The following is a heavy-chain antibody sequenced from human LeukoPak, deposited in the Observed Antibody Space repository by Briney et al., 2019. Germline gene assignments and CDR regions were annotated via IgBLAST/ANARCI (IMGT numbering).Heavy chain of an antibody. Sequence: GGSLRLSCAASGFTFSSYAMNWVRQAPGKGLEWVAVIWYDGSNKYYADSVKGRFTISRDNSKNTLYLQMNSLRAEDTAVYYCAREPVAANYYFDYWGQGTLVTVSS. CDR1: GFTFSSYA. D-gene: IGHD6-19*01. V-gene: IGHV3-33*08. CDR3: AREPVAANYYFDY. CDR2: IWYDGSNK. J-gene: IGHJ4*02.